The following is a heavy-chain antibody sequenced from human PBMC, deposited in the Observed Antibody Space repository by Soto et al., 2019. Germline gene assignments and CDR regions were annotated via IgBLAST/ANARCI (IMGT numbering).Heavy chain of an antibody. V-gene: IGHV3-66*01. D-gene: IGHD3-10*01. CDR1: GFTVSSNY. J-gene: IGHJ6*02. CDR3: ARESEEAYYYGSGSYLGMDV. Sequence: GGSLRLSCAASGFTVSSNYMSWVRQAPGKGLEWVSVIYSGGSTYYADSVKGRFTISRDNSKNTLYLQMNSLRAEDTAVYYCARESEEAYYYGSGSYLGMDVWGQGTTVTVSS. CDR2: IYSGGST.